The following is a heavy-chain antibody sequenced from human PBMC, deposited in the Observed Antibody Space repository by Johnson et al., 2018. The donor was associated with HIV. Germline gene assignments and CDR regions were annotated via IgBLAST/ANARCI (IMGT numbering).Heavy chain of an antibody. CDR2: IRYDGSNK. CDR1: GFTFSSYA. CDR3: ANASPEVWGGYDTDGVAFDI. J-gene: IGHJ3*02. V-gene: IGHV3-30*02. D-gene: IGHD3-16*01. Sequence: QVQLVESGGGVVQPGGSLRLSCAASGFTFSSYAMHWVRQAPGKGLEWVAVIRYDGSNKYYADSVKGRFTISRDNSKNTLYLQMNSLRAEVTAVYYCANASPEVWGGYDTDGVAFDIWGQGTMVTVSS.